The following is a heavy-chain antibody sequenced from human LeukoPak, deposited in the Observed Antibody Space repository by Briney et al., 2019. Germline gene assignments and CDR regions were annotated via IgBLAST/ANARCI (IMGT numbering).Heavy chain of an antibody. V-gene: IGHV3-7*01. D-gene: IGHD6-19*01. CDR3: HGWYPGAY. J-gene: IGHJ4*02. CDR1: GFTLSSYW. CDR2: IKQDGSEK. Sequence: GGSLRLSCVASGFTLSSYWMSWVRQAPGKGLEWVANIKQDGSEKYYVDSVKGRFTISRDNAKNSLCLQMNSLRAEDTAVYYCHGWYPGAYWGQGTLVTVSS.